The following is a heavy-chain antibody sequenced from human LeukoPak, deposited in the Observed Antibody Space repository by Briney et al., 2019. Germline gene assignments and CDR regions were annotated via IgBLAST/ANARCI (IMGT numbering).Heavy chain of an antibody. V-gene: IGHV3-23*01. CDR2: ISGSGGST. CDR1: GFTFSRYA. D-gene: IGHD3-10*01. J-gene: IGHJ4*02. Sequence: GGSLRLSCAASGFTFSRYAMSWVRQAPGKGLEWVSAISGSGGSTFYADSVKGRFTISRDNSKNTLYLQMNSLRAEDTAVYYCASQKYYYGSGSYYYFDYWGQGTPVTVSS. CDR3: ASQKYYYGSGSYYYFDY.